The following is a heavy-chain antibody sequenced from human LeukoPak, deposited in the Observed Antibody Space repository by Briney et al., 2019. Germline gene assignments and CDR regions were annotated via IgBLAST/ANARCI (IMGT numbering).Heavy chain of an antibody. D-gene: IGHD3-16*01. V-gene: IGHV4-39*07. Sequence: SETLSLTCTVSGDSISSGNFYGGWVRQPPGKGLEWIGSIFHSGSTYYSPSLESRVSMSVDTSKNQFSLNLSSVTAADTAVYYCATERGIHLYLPGYFDPWGQGTLVTVSS. CDR3: ATERGIHLYLPGYFDP. CDR1: GDSISSGNFY. CDR2: IFHSGST. J-gene: IGHJ5*02.